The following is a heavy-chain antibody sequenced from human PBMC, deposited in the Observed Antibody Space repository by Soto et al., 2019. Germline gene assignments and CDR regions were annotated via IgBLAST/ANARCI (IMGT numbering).Heavy chain of an antibody. CDR3: ARGTYGDYDF. Sequence: EVQLLESGGDLVQPGGSLRLSCAASGFNFSSYAMSWVRQAPGKGLEWVSALSAGGTSAYYTVSVEGRFTISRDNSKNILYLQMNSLKADDTAVYYCARGTYGDYDFWGQGTLVTVSS. D-gene: IGHD4-17*01. CDR2: LSAGGTSA. CDR1: GFNFSSYA. V-gene: IGHV3-23*01. J-gene: IGHJ4*02.